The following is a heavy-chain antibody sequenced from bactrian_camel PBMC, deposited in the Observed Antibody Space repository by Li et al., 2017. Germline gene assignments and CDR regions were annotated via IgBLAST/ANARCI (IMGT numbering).Heavy chain of an antibody. CDR1: GFTFNTAY. CDR3: TPGVY. D-gene: IGHD5*01. Sequence: VQLVESGGGLVQPGGSLRLSCAASGFTFNTAYMRWVRQAPGKGLEWVATLTSGGNTFYTDSVKGRFTISADNAKNTLYLQLSSPKTEDTAMYYCTPGVYWGQGTQVTVS. V-gene: IGHV3S13*01. CDR2: LTSGGNT. J-gene: IGHJ4*01.